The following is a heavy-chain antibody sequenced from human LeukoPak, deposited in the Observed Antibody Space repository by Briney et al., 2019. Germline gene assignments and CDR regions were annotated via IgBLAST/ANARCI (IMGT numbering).Heavy chain of an antibody. V-gene: IGHV4-39*01. CDR2: IYYSGST. Sequence: SETLSLTCTVSGASMSGRSDYWVWIRQSPGKELEWIGSIYYSGSTYYNPSLRSRVTISVDTSKNQFSLKLSSVTATDTAVYYCARHLVIIYYYFDYWGQGALVTVSS. CDR3: ARHLVIIYYYFDY. J-gene: IGHJ4*02. D-gene: IGHD3-10*01. CDR1: GASMSGRSDY.